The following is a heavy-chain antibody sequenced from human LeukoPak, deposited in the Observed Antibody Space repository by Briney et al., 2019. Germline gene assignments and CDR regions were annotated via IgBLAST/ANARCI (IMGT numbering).Heavy chain of an antibody. D-gene: IGHD6-19*01. CDR2: ISGSGGST. CDR3: AKARARGWYLSGTSMDV. J-gene: IGHJ6*03. CDR1: GFTFSSYA. V-gene: IGHV3-23*01. Sequence: PGGSLRFSCAASGFTFSSYAMSWLRQAPGKGLEWVSAISGSGGSTYYADSVKGRFTISRDNSKNTLYLQMNSLRAEDTAVYYCAKARARGWYLSGTSMDVWGKGTTVTVSS.